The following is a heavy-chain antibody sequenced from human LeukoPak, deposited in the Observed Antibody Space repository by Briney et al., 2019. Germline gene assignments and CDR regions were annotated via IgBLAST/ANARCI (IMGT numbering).Heavy chain of an antibody. Sequence: SETLSLTCAVSGGSISSYYWSWIRQPPGKGLEWIGYIYYSGSTNYNPSLKSRVTISVDTSKNQFSLKLSSVTAADTAVYYCARGFTVTTSTRRRYNWFDPWGQGTLVTVSS. CDR2: IYYSGST. CDR3: ARGFTVTTSTRRRYNWFDP. J-gene: IGHJ5*02. V-gene: IGHV4-59*12. D-gene: IGHD4-17*01. CDR1: GGSISSYY.